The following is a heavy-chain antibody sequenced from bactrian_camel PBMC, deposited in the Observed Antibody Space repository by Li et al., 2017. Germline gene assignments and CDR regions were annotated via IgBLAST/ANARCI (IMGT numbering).Heavy chain of an antibody. Sequence: VQLVESGGDLVQPGGSLRLSCAASGFTFSSYDMSWVRQAPGKGLEWVSAINSGGGSTYYADSVKGRFTISRDNAKNTLYQQMNSLKPEDTGMYYCAADRFPQGVLRVASYRYRGQGTQVTVS. J-gene: IGHJ4*01. CDR2: INSGGGST. CDR1: GFTFSSYD. V-gene: IGHV3S40*01. CDR3: AADRFPQGVLRVASYRY. D-gene: IGHD5*01.